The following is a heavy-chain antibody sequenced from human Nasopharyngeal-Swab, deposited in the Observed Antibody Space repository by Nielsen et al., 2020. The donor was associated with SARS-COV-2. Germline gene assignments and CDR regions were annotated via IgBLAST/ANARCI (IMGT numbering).Heavy chain of an antibody. CDR1: GYTFTSYG. Sequence: VKVSCKASGYTFTSYGISWVRQAPGQGLEWMGWISAYNGNTNYAQKLQGRVTMTTDTSTSTAYMELRSLRSDDTAVYYCARDVGYSSSWFLYYYGMDVWGQGTTVTVSS. J-gene: IGHJ6*02. CDR3: ARDVGYSSSWFLYYYGMDV. CDR2: ISAYNGNT. V-gene: IGHV1-18*01. D-gene: IGHD6-13*01.